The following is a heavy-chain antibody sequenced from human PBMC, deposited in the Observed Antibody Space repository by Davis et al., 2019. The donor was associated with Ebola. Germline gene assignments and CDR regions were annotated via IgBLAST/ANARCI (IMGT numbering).Heavy chain of an antibody. V-gene: IGHV3-33*01. CDR2: IFYDGSNK. Sequence: GESLKISCAASGFTFSSYGMHWVRQAPGKGLEWVAVIFYDGSNKYYADSVKGRFTTSRDNSKNTLYLQMNSLRAEDTAVYYCASGLWFGELSAPNWGQGTLVTVSS. CDR1: GFTFSSYG. CDR3: ASGLWFGELSAPN. J-gene: IGHJ4*02. D-gene: IGHD3-10*01.